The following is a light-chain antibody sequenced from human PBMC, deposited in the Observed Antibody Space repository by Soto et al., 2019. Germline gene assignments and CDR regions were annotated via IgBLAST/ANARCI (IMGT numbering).Light chain of an antibody. Sequence: QSALTQPASVSGSPGQSITISCTGTNNDVGGHMYVSWYQHQAGKVPKLIIYEIDNRPSGVSDRFSGSKSGSTASLIISRLQTEDEADYYCVSYTSSTTYVFGTGTQLTVL. CDR3: VSYTSSTTYV. CDR1: NNDVGGHMY. CDR2: EID. J-gene: IGLJ1*01. V-gene: IGLV2-14*01.